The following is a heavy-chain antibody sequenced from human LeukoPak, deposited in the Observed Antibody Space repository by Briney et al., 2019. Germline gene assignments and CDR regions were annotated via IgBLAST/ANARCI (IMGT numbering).Heavy chain of an antibody. Sequence: GGSLRLSCAASGIILSSYAMHWARQVPGKGLEWVALTRYDGTNKYYGDSVKGRFTISRDNSKNTLYLQMNSLRAEDTAVYYCAKGEYQLLPLGYYMDVWGRGTTVTVSS. CDR3: AKGEYQLLPLGYYMDV. J-gene: IGHJ6*03. V-gene: IGHV3-30*02. CDR2: TRYDGTNK. D-gene: IGHD2-2*01. CDR1: GIILSSYA.